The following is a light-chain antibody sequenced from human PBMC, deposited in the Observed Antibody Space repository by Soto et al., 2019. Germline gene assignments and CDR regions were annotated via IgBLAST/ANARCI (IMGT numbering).Light chain of an antibody. V-gene: IGKV3-20*01. Sequence: EIVLTQSPGTLSLSPGERGTLSCRASQSVSRSYLAWYQQNPGQPPSLLIYATSSRATGIPDRFSGSGSGTDFTLTISRLEPEDFAMYYCQQYGSSPYTFGQGTKLEIK. J-gene: IGKJ2*01. CDR1: QSVSRSY. CDR2: ATS. CDR3: QQYGSSPYT.